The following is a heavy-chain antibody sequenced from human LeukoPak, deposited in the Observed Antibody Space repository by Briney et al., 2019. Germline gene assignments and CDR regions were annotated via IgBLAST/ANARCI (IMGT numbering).Heavy chain of an antibody. CDR2: MNSDGSST. V-gene: IGHV3-74*01. CDR1: GFTLSSYW. J-gene: IGHJ4*02. Sequence: GRSLRLSCAASGFTLSSYWMHWVRHAPGKGLVWVSRMNSDGSSTTYADSVKGRFTISRDNAKNALYLQMSSLRAEDTAVYHCAREAFNYGDHYFDYWGQGTLVTVSS. CDR3: AREAFNYGDHYFDY. D-gene: IGHD4-17*01.